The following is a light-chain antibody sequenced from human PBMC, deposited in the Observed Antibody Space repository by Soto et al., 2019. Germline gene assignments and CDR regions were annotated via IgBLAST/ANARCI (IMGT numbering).Light chain of an antibody. Sequence: QSVLTQPASVSGSPGQSITISCTGTSSDIGAYNFVSWYQQHPGKAPKLMLYDVNIRPSGVSNRFSGPKSGNTASPTISGLQAEDEADYYCTSWTTSTTMIFGGGTKVTVL. V-gene: IGLV2-14*03. CDR3: TSWTTSTTMI. CDR2: DVN. J-gene: IGLJ2*01. CDR1: SSDIGAYNF.